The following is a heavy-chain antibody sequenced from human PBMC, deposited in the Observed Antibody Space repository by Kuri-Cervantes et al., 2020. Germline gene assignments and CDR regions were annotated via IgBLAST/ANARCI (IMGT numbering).Heavy chain of an antibody. D-gene: IGHD3-22*01. J-gene: IGHJ4*02. CDR3: AKLRHDSSGYYDY. CDR1: GFTFSSYG. CDR2: IWYDGSNK. V-gene: IGHV3-30*02. Sequence: GESLKISCAASGFTFSSYGMHWVRQAPGKGLEWVAVIWYDGSNKYYADSVKGRFTISRDNSKNTLYLQMNGLRAEDTAVYYCAKLRHDSSGYYDYWGQGTLVTVSS.